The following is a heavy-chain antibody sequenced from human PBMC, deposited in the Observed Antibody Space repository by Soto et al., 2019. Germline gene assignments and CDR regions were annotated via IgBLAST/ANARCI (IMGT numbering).Heavy chain of an antibody. V-gene: IGHV1-69*06. Sequence: PSVKVSCKASGGTFSSYAISWVRQAPGQGLEWMGGIIPIFGTANYAQKFQGRVTITADKSTSTAYMELSSMRSEDTAVYYCARDTEYSCSWYKGYYGMDVWGQGTTVTVSS. J-gene: IGHJ6*02. CDR1: GGTFSSYA. CDR2: IIPIFGTA. D-gene: IGHD6-13*01. CDR3: ARDTEYSCSWYKGYYGMDV.